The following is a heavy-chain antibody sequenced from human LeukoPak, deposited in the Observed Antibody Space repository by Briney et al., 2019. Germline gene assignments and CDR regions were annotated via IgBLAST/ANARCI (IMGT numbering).Heavy chain of an antibody. CDR1: GGSISSYY. J-gene: IGHJ4*02. CDR3: SRGGTVVNLSY. D-gene: IGHD4-23*01. CDR2: IYYSGST. Sequence: SETLSLTCTVSGGSISSYYWSWIRQPPGKGLEWIGYIYYSGSTNYNASLKGRVTISIDTSKNQFSLNLNSVTAADTAVYYCSRGGTVVNLSYWGQGTLVTGSS. V-gene: IGHV4-59*01.